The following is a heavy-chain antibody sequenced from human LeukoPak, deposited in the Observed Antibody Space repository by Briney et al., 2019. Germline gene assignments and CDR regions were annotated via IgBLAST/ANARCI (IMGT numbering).Heavy chain of an antibody. V-gene: IGHV4-30-2*01. CDR1: GDSISSGGYY. CDR3: ARRSPNSGWPD. Sequence: SQTLSLTCTVSGDSISSGGYYWSWIRQPPGKGLEWIGYIYHSGNTYYNPSLKSRVTISVDTSKNQVSLKLSSVTATDTAVYYCARRSPNSGWPDWGQGTLVTVSS. D-gene: IGHD5-12*01. J-gene: IGHJ4*02. CDR2: IYHSGNT.